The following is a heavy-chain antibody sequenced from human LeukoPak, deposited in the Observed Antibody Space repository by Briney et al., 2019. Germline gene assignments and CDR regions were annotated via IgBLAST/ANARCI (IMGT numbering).Heavy chain of an antibody. D-gene: IGHD3-22*01. Sequence: SVKVSCKASGGTFSSYAISWVRQAPGQGLEWMGGIIPIFGTANYAQKFQGRVTITADESTSTAYMELSSLRSEDTAVYYCARAGYYDSSGYYPRFDYWGQGTLVTVSS. J-gene: IGHJ4*02. CDR1: GGTFSSYA. V-gene: IGHV1-69*13. CDR3: ARAGYYDSSGYYPRFDY. CDR2: IIPIFGTA.